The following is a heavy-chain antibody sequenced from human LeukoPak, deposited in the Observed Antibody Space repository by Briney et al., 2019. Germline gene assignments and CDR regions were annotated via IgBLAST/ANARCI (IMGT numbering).Heavy chain of an antibody. D-gene: IGHD5-12*01. J-gene: IGHJ4*02. CDR1: GFTVSSNY. Sequence: PGGSLRLSCAASGFTVSSNYMSWVRQAPGKGLEWVSSIYSGGSTYYADSVKGRFTISRDNSKNTLYLQMNSLSVEDTAMYYCARDLMGGYSGYGDYWGQGTPVTVSS. V-gene: IGHV3-66*02. CDR3: ARDLMGGYSGYGDY. CDR2: IYSGGST.